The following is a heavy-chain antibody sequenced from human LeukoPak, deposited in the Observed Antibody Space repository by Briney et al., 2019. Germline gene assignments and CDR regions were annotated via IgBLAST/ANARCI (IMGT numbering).Heavy chain of an antibody. J-gene: IGHJ5*02. D-gene: IGHD1-1*01. CDR2: IYTSGST. Sequence: SETLSLTCTVSGNSISSGDNYWSWIRQPAGKGLEWIGRIYTSGSTNYNPSLKSRVTISGDTSKNQFSLRLSSVTAADTAVYYCARVTYGNSVDPLDLWGHGTPVTVSS. CDR3: ARVTYGNSVDPLDL. V-gene: IGHV4-61*02. CDR1: GNSISSGDNY.